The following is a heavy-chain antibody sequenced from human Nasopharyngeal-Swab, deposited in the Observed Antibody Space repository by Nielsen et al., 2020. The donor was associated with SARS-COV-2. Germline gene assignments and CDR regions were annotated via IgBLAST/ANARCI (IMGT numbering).Heavy chain of an antibody. D-gene: IGHD1-26*01. CDR2: LKSGGGT. CDR3: ARVRQSGAYFPFDS. CDR1: GFTVSSNF. J-gene: IGHJ4*02. Sequence: GGSLRLSCVASGFTVSSNFVSWVRQAPGKGLEWVSLLKSGGGTFYADSVRGRFTISRANSRNTVYLQMNSLRAEDTAVYYCARVRQSGAYFPFDSWGLGTLVTVS. V-gene: IGHV3-53*01.